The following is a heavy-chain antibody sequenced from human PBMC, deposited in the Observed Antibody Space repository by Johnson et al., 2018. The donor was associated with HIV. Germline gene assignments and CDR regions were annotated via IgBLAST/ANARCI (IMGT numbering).Heavy chain of an antibody. Sequence: QVQLVESGGGVVQPGRSLRLSCAASGFTFSSYAIHWVRQAPGKGLEWVAAISYDGSNKYCADSVKGRFTISRDNSKTTLYLQMNSLRAEDTALYYCARGFGNSGYYYGRFGAFDIWGQGTMVTVSS. CDR1: GFTFSSYA. J-gene: IGHJ3*02. CDR3: ARGFGNSGYYYGRFGAFDI. CDR2: ISYDGSNK. V-gene: IGHV3-30*04. D-gene: IGHD3-22*01.